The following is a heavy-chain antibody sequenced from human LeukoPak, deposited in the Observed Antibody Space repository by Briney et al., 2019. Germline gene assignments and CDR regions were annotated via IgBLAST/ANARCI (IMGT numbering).Heavy chain of an antibody. J-gene: IGHJ4*02. CDR3: TRGGGDSSSPFDY. CDR2: IRSKAYGGTT. Sequence: GGSLRLSCTASGFTFGDYAMSWVRQAPGKGLEWVGFIRSKAYGGTTEYAASVKGRFTISRDDSKSIAYLQMNSLKTEDTAVYYCTRGGGDSSSPFDYWGQGTLVTVSS. D-gene: IGHD6-13*01. CDR1: GFTFGDYA. V-gene: IGHV3-49*04.